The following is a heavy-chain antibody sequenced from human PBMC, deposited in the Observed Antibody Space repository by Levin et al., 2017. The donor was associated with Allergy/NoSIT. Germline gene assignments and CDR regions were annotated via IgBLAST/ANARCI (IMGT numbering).Heavy chain of an antibody. Sequence: GASVKVSCKAYGYTFTNYGINWVRQAPGQGLEWMGWISAYNGNTNYAQKVQGRVTMTTDASTNTANMELRSLRSDDTAVYYCARDYGYCSGGSCYPPRSDYYDYYGLDVWGQGTTVTVSS. CDR1: GYTFTNYG. CDR3: ARDYGYCSGGSCYPPRSDYYDYYGLDV. V-gene: IGHV1-18*01. CDR2: ISAYNGNT. J-gene: IGHJ6*02. D-gene: IGHD2-15*01.